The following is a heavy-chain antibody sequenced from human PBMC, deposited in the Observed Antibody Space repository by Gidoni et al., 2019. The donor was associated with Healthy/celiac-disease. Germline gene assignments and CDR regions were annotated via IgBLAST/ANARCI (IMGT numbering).Heavy chain of an antibody. D-gene: IGHD1-26*01. CDR3: AYHSGSYYGGDYQPRILFDY. V-gene: IGHV1-69*01. Sequence: QVQLVQSGSEVQKPGSSVKVSCKASGGTFSRYAIRWVRQAAGQGLEWMGGIIPIFGTANYAQKFKGRVTITADESTSTAYMELSSLRSEDTAVYYCAYHSGSYYGGDYQPRILFDYWGQGTLVTVSS. CDR2: IIPIFGTA. J-gene: IGHJ4*02. CDR1: GGTFSRYA.